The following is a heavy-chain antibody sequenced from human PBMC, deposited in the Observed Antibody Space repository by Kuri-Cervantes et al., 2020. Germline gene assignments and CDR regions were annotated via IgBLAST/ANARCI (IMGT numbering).Heavy chain of an antibody. CDR3: VSSPGYYFYDF. V-gene: IGHV4-38-2*02. CDR2: IPYTGRT. CDR1: DCSISNDSY. D-gene: IGHD3-22*01. J-gene: IGHJ4*02. Sequence: ESLKISCTVLDCSISNDSYWGWIRQPPGKGLESIGIIPYTGRTCNNPSLTSRITISVDTSKNQFSLRLTSVTAADTAVYYCVSSPGYYFYDFWGQGTLVTVSS.